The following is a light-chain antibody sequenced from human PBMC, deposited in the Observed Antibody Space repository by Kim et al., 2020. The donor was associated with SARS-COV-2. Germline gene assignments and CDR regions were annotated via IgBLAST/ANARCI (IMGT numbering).Light chain of an antibody. CDR1: QSLLHSNGYIY. J-gene: IGKJ1*01. CDR3: MQSLQTRT. CDR2: LGS. V-gene: IGKV2-28*01. Sequence: DIVMTQSPLSLPVTPGEPASISCRSSQSLLHSNGYIYLDWYLQKPGQSPQLLIYLGSSRASGVPDRFSGSGSGTDFTLKISRVEAEDVGVYYCMQSLQTRTFGQGTKVDIK.